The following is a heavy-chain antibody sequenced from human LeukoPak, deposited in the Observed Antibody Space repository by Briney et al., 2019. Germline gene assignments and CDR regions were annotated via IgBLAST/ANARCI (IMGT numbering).Heavy chain of an antibody. CDR1: GGSISSYY. J-gene: IGHJ4*02. D-gene: IGHD6-19*01. Sequence: SETLSLTCTVSGGSISSYYWNWIRQPPGKGLEWIGYIYYSGSTNYNPSLKSRVTISVDTTKNQFSLKLSSVTAADTAIYYCARRGGVEYSSGWYFDYWGQGTLVTVSS. CDR3: ARRGGVEYSSGWYFDY. V-gene: IGHV4-59*08. CDR2: IYYSGST.